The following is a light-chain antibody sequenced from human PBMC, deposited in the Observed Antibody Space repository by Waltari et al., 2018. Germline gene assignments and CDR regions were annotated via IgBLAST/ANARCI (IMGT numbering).Light chain of an antibody. CDR3: QQYNSHFYT. Sequence: DIQMTQSPSALSASIGDRVTIACRASQTISTWLAWYQQKPGRAPKFLVYAASTLQNGVPARFSGSGSGTEFTLTISSLQPDDSATYYCQQYNSHFYTFGQGTKLEIK. CDR1: QTISTW. J-gene: IGKJ2*01. CDR2: AAS. V-gene: IGKV1-5*03.